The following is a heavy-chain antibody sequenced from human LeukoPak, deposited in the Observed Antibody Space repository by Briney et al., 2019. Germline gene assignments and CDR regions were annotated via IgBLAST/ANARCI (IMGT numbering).Heavy chain of an antibody. Sequence: GGSLRLSCAASGFTFSSYAMSWVRQAPGKGLEWVSGISGSGDNTYYADSVKGRFTISRDKSKNTLYLQMNNLRAEDTAMYYCARDAGYSGGWYYFDYWGQGTLVTVSS. J-gene: IGHJ4*02. CDR2: ISGSGDNT. CDR1: GFTFSSYA. CDR3: ARDAGYSGGWYYFDY. V-gene: IGHV3-23*01. D-gene: IGHD6-19*01.